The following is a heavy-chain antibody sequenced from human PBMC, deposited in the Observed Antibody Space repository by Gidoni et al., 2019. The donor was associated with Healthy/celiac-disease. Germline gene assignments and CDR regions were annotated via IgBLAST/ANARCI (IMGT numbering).Heavy chain of an antibody. J-gene: IGHJ3*02. V-gene: IGHV4-59*08. CDR1: GGSISSYY. CDR3: AGVFEGGYYGSGSYAFDI. Sequence: QVQLQDSGPGLVKPSETLSLTFTVSGGSISSYYWSWIRPPQGKGLEWIGYIYYSGSTNYNPSRKSRVTISVDTSKNQFSLKLSSVTAADTAVYYCAGVFEGGYYGSGSYAFDIWGQGTMVTVSA. CDR2: IYYSGST. D-gene: IGHD3-10*01.